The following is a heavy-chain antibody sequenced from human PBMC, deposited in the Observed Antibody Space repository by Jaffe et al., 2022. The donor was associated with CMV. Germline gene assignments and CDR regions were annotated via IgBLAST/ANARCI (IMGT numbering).Heavy chain of an antibody. CDR3: ARGGGTVVTPYWYFDL. Sequence: EVQLVESGGGLVQPGGSLRLSCAASGFTFSSYWMSWVRQAPGKGLEWVANIKQDGSEKYYVDSVKGRFTISRDNAKNSLYLQMNSLRAEDTAVYYCARGGGTVVTPYWYFDLWGRGTLVTVSS. CDR2: IKQDGSEK. V-gene: IGHV3-7*01. CDR1: GFTFSSYW. J-gene: IGHJ2*01. D-gene: IGHD2-15*01.